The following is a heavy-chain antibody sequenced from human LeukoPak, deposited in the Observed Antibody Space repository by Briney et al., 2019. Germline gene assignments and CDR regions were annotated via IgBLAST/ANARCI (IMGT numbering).Heavy chain of an antibody. Sequence: PGGSLRLSCAASGFTFSSYWMHWVRQAPGKGLVWVSHINNDGSNTNYADSVKGRFTISRDNAKNTLYLQMNSLRAEDTAVYYCAKDLKRPRTYYDFWSALGGGFDYWGQGTLVTVSS. CDR2: INNDGSNT. CDR1: GFTFSSYW. CDR3: AKDLKRPRTYYDFWSALGGGFDY. V-gene: IGHV3-74*01. D-gene: IGHD3-3*01. J-gene: IGHJ4*02.